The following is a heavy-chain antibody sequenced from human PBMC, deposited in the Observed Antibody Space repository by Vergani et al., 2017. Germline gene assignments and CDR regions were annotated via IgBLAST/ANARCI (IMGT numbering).Heavy chain of an antibody. V-gene: IGHV4-39*01. Sequence: QLQLQESGPGLVKPPATLSLTCSVSGASIRSSNYYWGWIRQPPGKGLEWIARIYYSGSTYYNPSLKSRVTISVDTSKNQFSLKLSSVTAAETAVYFCARHTTVEWLVKLGWFDPWGQGILVTVSS. CDR1: GASIRSSNYY. CDR3: ARHTTVEWLVKLGWFDP. D-gene: IGHD6-19*01. CDR2: IYYSGST. J-gene: IGHJ5*02.